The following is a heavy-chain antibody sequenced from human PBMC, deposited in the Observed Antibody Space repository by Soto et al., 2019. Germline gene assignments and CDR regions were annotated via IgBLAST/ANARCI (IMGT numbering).Heavy chain of an antibody. CDR3: ARIDHTGSPLIDY. CDR1: GFSLTLGRMA. V-gene: IGHV2-26*01. J-gene: IGHJ4*02. CDR2: ILSTGET. Sequence: SGPTLVNPTETLTLTCSVSGFSLTLGRMAVTWIRQPPGKALEWLAHILSTGETSYATSLKTRVTISKDISKSQVLLTMTNVDPVDTATYFCARIDHTGSPLIDYWGQGTLVTVSS. D-gene: IGHD1-26*01.